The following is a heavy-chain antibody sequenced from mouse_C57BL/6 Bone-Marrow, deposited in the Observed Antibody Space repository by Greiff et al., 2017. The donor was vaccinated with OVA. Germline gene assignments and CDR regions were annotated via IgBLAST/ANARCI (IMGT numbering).Heavy chain of an antibody. CDR2: IYPGDGDT. V-gene: IGHV1-80*01. Sequence: VKLMESGAELVKPGASVKISCKASGYAFSSYWMNWVKQRPGKGLEWIGQIYPGDGDTNYNGKFKGKATLTADKSSSTAYMQLSSLTSEDSAVYFCARSRSYYYGSSYWYFDVWGTGTTVTVSS. D-gene: IGHD1-1*01. CDR3: ARSRSYYYGSSYWYFDV. J-gene: IGHJ1*03. CDR1: GYAFSSYW.